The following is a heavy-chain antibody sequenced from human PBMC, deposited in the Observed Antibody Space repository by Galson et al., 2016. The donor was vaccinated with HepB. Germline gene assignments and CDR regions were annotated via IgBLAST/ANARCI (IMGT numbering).Heavy chain of an antibody. CDR3: VRGVHTLDR. D-gene: IGHD2-2*02. J-gene: IGHJ4*02. Sequence: ETLSLTCTVSGASISSYYWSWIRQPPGKTLEWIGYFYNSGSSNYNPSLKSRVTISGDTSKNQFSLKLSSVTAADTAVYYCVRGVHTLDRWGQGSLVTVSS. V-gene: IGHV4-59*01. CDR2: FYNSGSS. CDR1: GASISSYY.